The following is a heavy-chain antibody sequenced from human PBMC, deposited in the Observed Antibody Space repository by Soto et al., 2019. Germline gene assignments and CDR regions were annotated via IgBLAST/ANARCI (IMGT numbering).Heavy chain of an antibody. V-gene: IGHV5-51*01. CDR3: ARNSLTGYYNYYYSMDV. J-gene: IGHJ6*02. Sequence: GESLKISCKSSGYSFSSYWIAWVRLMPGKGLEWMGSIYPDDSDNKYSPSFQGQVTISADRSIRAAYLQWSSLKASDTAIYYCARNSLTGYYNYYYSMDVWGQGTTVTVSS. CDR2: IYPDDSDN. D-gene: IGHD3-9*01. CDR1: GYSFSSYW.